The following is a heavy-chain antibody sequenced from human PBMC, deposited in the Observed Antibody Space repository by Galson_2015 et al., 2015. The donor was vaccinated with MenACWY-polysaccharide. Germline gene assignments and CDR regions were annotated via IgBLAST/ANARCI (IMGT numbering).Heavy chain of an antibody. Sequence: SLRLSCAASGFMFSNSWMAWVRQAPGKGLEWVGNIKYDGSVKYYVDSEKGRSTISRDNAENSVYLQMNSLRAEDTAVYYCARDPEWGANDYWGQGTLVTVSS. CDR3: ARDPEWGANDY. V-gene: IGHV3-7*01. CDR2: IKYDGSVK. CDR1: GFMFSNSW. D-gene: IGHD1-26*01. J-gene: IGHJ4*02.